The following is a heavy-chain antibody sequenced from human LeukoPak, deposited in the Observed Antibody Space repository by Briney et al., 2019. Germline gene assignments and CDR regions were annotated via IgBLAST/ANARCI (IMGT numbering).Heavy chain of an antibody. CDR3: AKSNGYGLVDI. CDR1: GGSISNYY. D-gene: IGHD3-10*01. CDR2: IFYSGST. Sequence: SETLSLTCTVSGGSISNYYWGWIRQPPGKGLEWIGNIFYSGSTYYSPSLRSRVTISLDTSRNQFSLKLDSVTAADTAVYYCAKSNGYGLVDIWGQGTMVTVSS. J-gene: IGHJ3*02. V-gene: IGHV4-39*07.